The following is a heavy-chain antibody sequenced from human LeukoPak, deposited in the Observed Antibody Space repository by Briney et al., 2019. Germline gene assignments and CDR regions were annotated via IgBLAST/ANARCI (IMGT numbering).Heavy chain of an antibody. Sequence: SETLSLTCTVSGGSIITADYYWGWIRLPPGTGLEWIATISFSGTSYYNPSLKSRVTISLDKSKNQFSMNVRSMTAADTAVYYCATREHSVVRAPGDYWGQGTLVTVSA. CDR3: ATREHSVVRAPGDY. CDR2: ISFSGTS. CDR1: GGSIITADYY. J-gene: IGHJ4*02. V-gene: IGHV4-39*01. D-gene: IGHD5/OR15-5a*01.